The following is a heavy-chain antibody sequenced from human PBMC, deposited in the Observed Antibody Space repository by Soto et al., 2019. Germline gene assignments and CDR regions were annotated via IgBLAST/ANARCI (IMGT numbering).Heavy chain of an antibody. CDR1: GGSINSYY. CDR2: IDYSGRT. D-gene: IGHD1-26*01. CDR3: AREIRLVGVTGWFDP. J-gene: IGHJ5*02. V-gene: IGHV4-59*01. Sequence: QVQLQESGPGLVKVSETLSLTCTVSGGSINSYYWSWIRQPPGKGLEWVADIDYSGRTNYHPSLKSRLTISVDTSKTQLSLKVRSVTAADTAVYYCAREIRLVGVTGWFDPWGQGTLVTVSS.